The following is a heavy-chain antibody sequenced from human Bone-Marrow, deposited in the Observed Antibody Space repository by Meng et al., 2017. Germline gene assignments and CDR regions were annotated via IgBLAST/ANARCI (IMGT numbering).Heavy chain of an antibody. CDR3: TWDDKAVSDY. CDR2: IRSNGDGGTA. D-gene: IGHD3-9*01. J-gene: IGHJ4*02. Sequence: EVRLVGSEGDLVQPGGSLRSSCAASGFQFSNSWMSWVRQAPGKGLEWVGRIRSNGDGGTAEYAAPVTGRFTISRDDSKSTLYLQLSGLTTDDTGVYYCTWDDKAVSDYWGQGTLVTVSS. CDR1: GFQFSNSW. V-gene: IGHV3-15*01.